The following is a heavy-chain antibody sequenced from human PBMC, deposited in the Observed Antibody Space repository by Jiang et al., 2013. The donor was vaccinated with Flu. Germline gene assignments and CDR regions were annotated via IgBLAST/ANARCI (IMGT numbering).Heavy chain of an antibody. D-gene: IGHD1-7*01. CDR3: ARPLELRGDAFDT. CDR1: GGSISSGGYY. CDR2: IYYSGST. V-gene: IGHV4-31*03. Sequence: GLVKPSQTLSLTCTVSGGSISSGGYYWSWIRQHPGKGLEWIGYIYYSGSTNYNPSLKSRVTISVDTSKNQFSLKLSSVTAADTAVYYCARPLELRGDAFDTWGQGTMVTVSS. J-gene: IGHJ3*02.